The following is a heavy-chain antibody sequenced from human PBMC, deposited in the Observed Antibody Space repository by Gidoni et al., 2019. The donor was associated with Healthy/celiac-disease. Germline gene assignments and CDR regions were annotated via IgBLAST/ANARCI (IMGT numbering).Heavy chain of an antibody. J-gene: IGHJ6*02. Sequence: EVQLVESGGGLVQPGGSLRLSCAASGFTFSSYEMTWVRQAPGKGLEWVSYISSSGSTIYYADSVKGRFTISRDNAKNSLYLQMNSLRAEDTAVYYCARDCSGGSCHNTYYYYGMDVWGQGTTVTVSS. CDR2: ISSSGSTI. CDR1: GFTFSSYE. CDR3: ARDCSGGSCHNTYYYYGMDV. V-gene: IGHV3-48*03. D-gene: IGHD2-15*01.